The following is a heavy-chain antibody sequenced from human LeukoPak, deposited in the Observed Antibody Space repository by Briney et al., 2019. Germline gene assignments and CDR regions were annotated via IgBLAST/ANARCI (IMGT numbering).Heavy chain of an antibody. J-gene: IGHJ6*03. Sequence: PSETLSLTCTASGGSISSSSYFWGWIRQPPGKGLEWVSYISSSGSTIYYADSVKGRFTISRDNAKNSLYLQMNSLRAEDTAVYYCARVGAEWLPMGYYYYYMDVWGKGTTVTVSS. CDR3: ARVGAEWLPMGYYYYYMDV. CDR1: GGSISSSSYF. D-gene: IGHD3-3*01. V-gene: IGHV3-11*04. CDR2: ISSSGSTI.